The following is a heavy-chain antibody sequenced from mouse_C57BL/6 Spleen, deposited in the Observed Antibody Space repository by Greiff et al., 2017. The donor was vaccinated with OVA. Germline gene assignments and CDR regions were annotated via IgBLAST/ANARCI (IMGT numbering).Heavy chain of an antibody. CDR1: GFTFTSYA. J-gene: IGHJ2*01. V-gene: IGHV5-4*01. CDR2: ISDGGSYT. CDR3: ARDLNYYGSSYQFDY. Sequence: EVQLMESGGGLVKPGGSLKLSCAASGFTFTSYAMSWVRQTPEKRLEWVATISDGGSYTYYPDNVKGRFTISRDNAKNTLYLQMSHLKSEDTAMDYGARDLNYYGSSYQFDYWGQGTTLTVSS. D-gene: IGHD1-1*01.